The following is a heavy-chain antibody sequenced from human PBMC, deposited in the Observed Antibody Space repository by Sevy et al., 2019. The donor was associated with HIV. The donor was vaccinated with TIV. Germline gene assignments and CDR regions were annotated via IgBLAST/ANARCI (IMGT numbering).Heavy chain of an antibody. V-gene: IGHV3-7*01. Sequence: QLGGSLRLSCAASGFTFISYWMSWVRQAPGKGLEWVASIKQDGSETYYVDSVKGRFTISRDNVQNSLFLQMSSLRAEDTAVYYCARLEYDYWSGYRPAFDSWGQGALVTVSS. J-gene: IGHJ4*02. CDR2: IKQDGSET. CDR3: ARLEYDYWSGYRPAFDS. CDR1: GFTFISYW. D-gene: IGHD3-3*01.